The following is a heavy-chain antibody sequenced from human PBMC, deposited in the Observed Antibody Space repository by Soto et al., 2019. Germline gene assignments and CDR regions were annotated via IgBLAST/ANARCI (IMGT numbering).Heavy chain of an antibody. CDR2: INHSGST. CDR1: GVSFSDYY. V-gene: IGHV4-34*01. Sequence: SETLSLTCAVYGVSFSDYYWSWIRQSPGKGLEWIGEINHSGSTNYNPSLKSRVIISVDTSKNQFSLKLSSVTAADTGVYVCARGDYGGNSDDYWGRGTRVTVSS. D-gene: IGHD4-17*01. CDR3: ARGDYGGNSDDY. J-gene: IGHJ4*02.